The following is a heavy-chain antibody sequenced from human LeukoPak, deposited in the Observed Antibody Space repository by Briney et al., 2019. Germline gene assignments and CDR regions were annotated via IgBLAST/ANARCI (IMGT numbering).Heavy chain of an antibody. J-gene: IGHJ4*02. CDR2: IYTSGST. V-gene: IGHV4-61*02. CDR3: ARDHVWSSASYFDY. CDR1: GGSISSGGYY. Sequence: SETLSLTCTVSGGSISSGGYYWSWIRQPAGKGLEWIGRIYTSGSTNYNPSLKSRVTISVGTSKNQFSLKLSSVTAADTAAYYCARDHVWSSASYFDYWGQGILVTVSS. D-gene: IGHD2-2*01.